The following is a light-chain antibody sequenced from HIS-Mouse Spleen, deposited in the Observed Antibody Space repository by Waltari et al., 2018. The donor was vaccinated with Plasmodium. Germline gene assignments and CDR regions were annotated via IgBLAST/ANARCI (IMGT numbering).Light chain of an antibody. CDR3: QAWDSSVV. V-gene: IGLV3-1*01. CDR2: QDS. CDR1: KLGDKY. Sequence: SYELTQPPSVSVSPGQTASITCPGDKLGDKYACWYQQKPGQSPVLVIYQDSKRPSGNPERFSGSNSGNTATLTISGTQAMDEADYYCQAWDSSVVFGGGTKLTVL. J-gene: IGLJ2*01.